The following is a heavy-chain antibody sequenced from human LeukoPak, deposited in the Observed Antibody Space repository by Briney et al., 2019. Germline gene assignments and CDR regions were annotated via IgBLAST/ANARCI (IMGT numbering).Heavy chain of an antibody. CDR1: GGSFSGYY. CDR3: VRGPPGGVATTNWFDP. J-gene: IGHJ5*02. CDR2: INHSGST. V-gene: IGHV4-34*01. D-gene: IGHD3-3*01. Sequence: PSETLSLTCAVYGGSFSGYYWSWIRQPPGKGLEWIGEINHSGSTNYNPSLKSRVTISVDTSKNQFSLKLSSVTAADTAVYYCVRGPPGGVATTNWFDPWGQGTLVTVSS.